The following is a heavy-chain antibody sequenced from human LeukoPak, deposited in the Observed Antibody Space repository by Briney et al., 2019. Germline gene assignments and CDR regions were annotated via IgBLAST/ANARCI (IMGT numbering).Heavy chain of an antibody. D-gene: IGHD1-1*01. CDR3: ARTDCSNWNLYFQD. V-gene: IGHV3-53*01. Sequence: GGSLRLSCAASGLTVSRNYMSWIRQAPGKGLEWVSVLYSGGITHYADSVKGRFTISRDNSKNTVYLQMNSLRAEDTAVYYCARTDCSNWNLYFQDWGQGSLVIVSS. CDR2: LYSGGIT. J-gene: IGHJ1*01. CDR1: GLTVSRNY.